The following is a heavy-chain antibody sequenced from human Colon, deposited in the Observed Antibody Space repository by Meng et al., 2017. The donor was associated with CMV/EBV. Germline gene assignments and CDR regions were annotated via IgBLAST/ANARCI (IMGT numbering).Heavy chain of an antibody. Sequence: TFRSYGMHWVRQAPGMGLEWLALISFDGDDKYYADYVKGRFTISRDNSDNTLYLQMNSLRADDTAVYYCAKDRRYYEKSGYYVGVDYWGQGTLVTVSS. CDR2: ISFDGDDK. CDR1: TFRSYG. J-gene: IGHJ4*02. D-gene: IGHD3-22*01. CDR3: AKDRRYYEKSGYYVGVDY. V-gene: IGHV3-30*18.